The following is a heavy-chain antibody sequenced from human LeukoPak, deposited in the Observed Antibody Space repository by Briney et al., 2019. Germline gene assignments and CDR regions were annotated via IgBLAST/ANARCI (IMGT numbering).Heavy chain of an antibody. CDR1: GGSISSYY. CDR3: ARSSSSGWGFRFDP. D-gene: IGHD6-19*01. Sequence: KPSETLSLTCTVSGGSISSYYWSWIRQPAGKGLEWIGRIYTSGSTNYNPSLKSRVTISVDTSKNQFSLKLRSVTAADTAVYYCARSSSSGWGFRFDPWGQGTLVTVSS. V-gene: IGHV4-4*07. CDR2: IYTSGST. J-gene: IGHJ5*02.